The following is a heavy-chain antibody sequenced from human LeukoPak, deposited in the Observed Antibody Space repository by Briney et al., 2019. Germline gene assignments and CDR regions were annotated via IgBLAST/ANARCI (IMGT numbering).Heavy chain of an antibody. J-gene: IGHJ5*02. Sequence: GGSLRLSCAASGFTFSSYWMSWVRQAPGKGLEWVANIKQDGSEKYYVDSVKGRLTISRDNAKNSLYLQMNSLRAEDTAVYYCARHGASSSGWYGWFDPWGQGTLVTVSS. CDR1: GFTFSSYW. CDR2: IKQDGSEK. D-gene: IGHD6-19*01. CDR3: ARHGASSSGWYGWFDP. V-gene: IGHV3-7*03.